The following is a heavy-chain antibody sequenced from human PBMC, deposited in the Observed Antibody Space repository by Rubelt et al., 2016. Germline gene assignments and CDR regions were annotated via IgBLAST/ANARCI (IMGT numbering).Heavy chain of an antibody. D-gene: IGHD3-10*01. Sequence: EVQVVESGGGLVKPGGSLRLSCAASGFTFSDAWMSWVRQAPGKGLEWVANIKRDGSEKYYVDSVKGRFTISRDNAKNSLYLQMNSLRGEDTAVYYCARVKSGVRGEVGWFDPWGQGTLVTVSS. J-gene: IGHJ5*02. V-gene: IGHV3-7*01. CDR2: IKRDGSEK. CDR1: GFTFSDAW. CDR3: ARVKSGVRGEVGWFDP.